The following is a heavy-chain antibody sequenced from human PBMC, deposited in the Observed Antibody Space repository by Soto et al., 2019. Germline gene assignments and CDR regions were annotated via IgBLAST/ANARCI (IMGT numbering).Heavy chain of an antibody. D-gene: IGHD3-10*01. V-gene: IGHV1-8*01. CDR3: ARMATFGSLNWFDP. CDR1: GYSFTNND. Sequence: ASVEVSCTSSGYSFTNNDVSWVRQATGQGLEWMGWMNPGSGDTGYAQKFQGRVTMTRDISTATAYMELSSLRSDDTAIYYCARMATFGSLNWFDPWGQGTLVTVSS. CDR2: MNPGSGDT. J-gene: IGHJ5*02.